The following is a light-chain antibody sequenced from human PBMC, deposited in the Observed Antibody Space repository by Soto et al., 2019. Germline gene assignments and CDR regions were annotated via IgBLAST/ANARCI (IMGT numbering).Light chain of an antibody. Sequence: QSVLTQPASVSGSPGQSITISCTGTSSDVGSYNLVSWHQQHPGKAPKLMISEVSKRPSGISDRFSGSKSGSTASLTISGLQAEDEADYYCCSYAGTSTHTVFGGGTQLTVL. CDR1: SSDVGSYNL. V-gene: IGLV2-23*02. J-gene: IGLJ7*01. CDR2: EVS. CDR3: CSYAGTSTHTV.